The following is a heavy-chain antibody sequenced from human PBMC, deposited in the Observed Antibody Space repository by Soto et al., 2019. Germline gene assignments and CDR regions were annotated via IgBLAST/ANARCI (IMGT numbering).Heavy chain of an antibody. Sequence: GGSLRLSCAASGFTFISYWMIWVRQAPGKGLEWVANIKQDGSEKYYVDSVKGRFTISRDNAKNSLYLQMNSLRAEDTAVYYCARGDYYYYGMDVWGQGTTVTVSS. CDR1: GFTFISYW. V-gene: IGHV3-7*03. CDR3: ARGDYYYYGMDV. CDR2: IKQDGSEK. J-gene: IGHJ6*02.